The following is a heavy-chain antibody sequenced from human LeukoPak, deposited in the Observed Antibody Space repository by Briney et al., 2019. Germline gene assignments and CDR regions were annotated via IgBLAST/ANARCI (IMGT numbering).Heavy chain of an antibody. CDR2: IKQDGSEK. J-gene: IGHJ4*02. D-gene: IGHD1-26*01. V-gene: IGHV3-7*03. CDR1: GFTFSSYW. CDR3: AKDRSIGTYYTFDS. Sequence: GESLRLSCAASGFTFSSYWMSWVRQAPGKGLEWVANIKQDGSEKYYVDSVKGRFTISRDNSKNTLYLQMSSLTAKDTAVYYCAKDRSIGTYYTFDSWGQGTLVTVSS.